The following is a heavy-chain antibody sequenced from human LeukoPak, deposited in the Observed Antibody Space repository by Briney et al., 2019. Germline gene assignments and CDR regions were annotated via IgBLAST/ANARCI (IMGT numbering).Heavy chain of an antibody. D-gene: IGHD3-22*01. V-gene: IGHV4-39*07. CDR2: IYYSGST. CDR3: ARIVYDSSGYFDY. Sequence: SETLSLTCTVSGGSISSSSYYWGWIRQPPGKGLEWIGSIYYSGSTYYNPSLKSRVTISVDTSKNQFSLKLSSVTAADTAEYYCARIVYDSSGYFDYWGQGTLVTVSS. J-gene: IGHJ4*02. CDR1: GGSISSSSYY.